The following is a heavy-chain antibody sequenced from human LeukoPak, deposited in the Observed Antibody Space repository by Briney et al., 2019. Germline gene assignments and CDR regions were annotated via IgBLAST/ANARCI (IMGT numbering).Heavy chain of an antibody. CDR1: GFTFSTYT. Sequence: GGSLRLSCAASGFTFSTYTMNWVRQAPGKGLEWVSSISSSSHIYYADSVKGRFTISRDNARNSLYLQMNSLRAEDTAKYYCARGGGDIPIDYWGQGTLVIVSP. V-gene: IGHV3-21*06. CDR2: ISSSSHI. CDR3: ARGGGDIPIDY. J-gene: IGHJ4*02. D-gene: IGHD2-21*02.